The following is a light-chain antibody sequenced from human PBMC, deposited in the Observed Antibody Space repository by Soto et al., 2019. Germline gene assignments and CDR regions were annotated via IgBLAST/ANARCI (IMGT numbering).Light chain of an antibody. Sequence: EIVLTQSPGTLSLSPGERATLYCRASQSVSKTYLAWYQRKPGQAPRLLIYGASSRASGIPDRFSGSGSGTDFTLTISRLEPEDCAVYYCQQYSGSPFTFGPGTKVDIK. CDR1: QSVSKTY. V-gene: IGKV3-20*01. CDR3: QQYSGSPFT. J-gene: IGKJ3*01. CDR2: GAS.